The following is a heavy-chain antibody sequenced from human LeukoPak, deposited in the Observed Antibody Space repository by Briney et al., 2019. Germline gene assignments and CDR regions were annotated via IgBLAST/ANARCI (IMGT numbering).Heavy chain of an antibody. J-gene: IGHJ4*02. D-gene: IGHD3-16*01. CDR2: ISYDGSNK. Sequence: GGSLRLSCAASGFTFSSYAMHCVRQAPGKGLEWVAVISYDGSNKYYADSVKGRFTISRDNSKNTLYLQMSSLRAEDTAVYYCARGSGGAIDYWGQGTLVTVSS. V-gene: IGHV3-30*04. CDR3: ARGSGGAIDY. CDR1: GFTFSSYA.